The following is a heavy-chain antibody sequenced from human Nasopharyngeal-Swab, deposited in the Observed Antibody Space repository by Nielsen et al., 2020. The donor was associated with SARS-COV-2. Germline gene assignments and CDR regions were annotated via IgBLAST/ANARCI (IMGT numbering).Heavy chain of an antibody. CDR3: ARQYQNYFGSGDYHGAFGI. J-gene: IGHJ3*02. D-gene: IGHD3-10*01. V-gene: IGHV5-10-1*01. CDR1: GYSFSNYW. Sequence: GESLKISCEGSGYSFSNYWISWVRQVPGKGLEWMGKVDPSDSYTDYSPSLRGHVTISVDRSISTAYLQWSSLKASDTAMYYCARQYQNYFGSGDYHGAFGIWGQGTMVTVSS. CDR2: VDPSDSYT.